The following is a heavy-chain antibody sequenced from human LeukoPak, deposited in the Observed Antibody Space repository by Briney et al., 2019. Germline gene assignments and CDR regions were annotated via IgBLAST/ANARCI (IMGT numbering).Heavy chain of an antibody. D-gene: IGHD6-13*01. Sequence: ASVKVSCKASGYTFTNYYIYWVRQAPGQGLEWMGIINPRDGSATNAQRLKGRVTMTSDTSTSTVYMELKSLRSEDTAMYYCARALGSAAAGYGMDVWGQGTTVTVTS. CDR3: ARALGSAAAGYGMDV. J-gene: IGHJ6*02. CDR1: GYTFTNYY. CDR2: INPRDGSA. V-gene: IGHV1-46*04.